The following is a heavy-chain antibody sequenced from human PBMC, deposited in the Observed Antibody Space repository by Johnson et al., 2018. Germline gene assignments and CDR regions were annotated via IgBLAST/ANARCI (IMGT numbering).Heavy chain of an antibody. D-gene: IGHD3-10*02. CDR1: GLTFSTYV. J-gene: IGHJ6*03. V-gene: IGHV3-23*04. CDR2: ISSSGAST. Sequence: EVQLVESGGDLVQPGGSLRLSCAASGLTFSTYVMSWVRQAPGQGLEWVSTISSSGASTYYADSVKGRVTISRDNSKNTLHLQMSSLRGEDTALYYCAKAERAGSVRGYFYHHMDVWGKGTAVTVSS. CDR3: AKAERAGSVRGYFYHHMDV.